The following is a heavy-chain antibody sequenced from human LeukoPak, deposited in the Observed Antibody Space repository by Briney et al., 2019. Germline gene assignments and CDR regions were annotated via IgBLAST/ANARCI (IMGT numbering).Heavy chain of an antibody. D-gene: IGHD4-23*01. J-gene: IGHJ3*02. CDR1: GGSISSYY. Sequence: PETLSLTCTVSGGSISSYYWSWIRQPPGKGLEWIGYIYYSGSTNYNPSLKSRVTISVDTSKNQFSLKLSSVTAADTAVYYCARDRWHDAFDIWGQGTMVTVSS. V-gene: IGHV4-59*01. CDR2: IYYSGST. CDR3: ARDRWHDAFDI.